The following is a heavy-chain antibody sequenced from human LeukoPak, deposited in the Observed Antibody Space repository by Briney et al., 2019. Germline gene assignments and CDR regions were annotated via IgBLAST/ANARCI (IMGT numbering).Heavy chain of an antibody. CDR2: INHSGST. CDR1: GGSFSGYY. V-gene: IGHV4-34*01. CDR3: ARGRTMVRGRRPYYFDY. J-gene: IGHJ4*02. D-gene: IGHD3-10*01. Sequence: PSETLSLTCAVYGGSFSGYYWSWIRQPPGKGLEWIGEINHSGSTNYNPSLKSRVTISVDTSKNQFSLKLSSVTAADTPVYYCARGRTMVRGRRPYYFDYWGQGTLVTVSS.